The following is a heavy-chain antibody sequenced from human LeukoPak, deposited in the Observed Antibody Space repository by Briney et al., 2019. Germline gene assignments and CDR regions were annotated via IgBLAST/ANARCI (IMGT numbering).Heavy chain of an antibody. CDR3: ARIYGQIDY. J-gene: IGHJ4*02. V-gene: IGHV4-34*01. CDR1: GGSFSGYY. CDR2: INHSGST. Sequence: SETLSLTCAVYGGSFSGYYWSWIRQPPGKGLEWIGEINHSGSTNYNPSLKSRVTISVDTSKNQFSLKLSSVTAADTAVYYCARIYGQIDYWGQGTLVTVSS. D-gene: IGHD4-17*01.